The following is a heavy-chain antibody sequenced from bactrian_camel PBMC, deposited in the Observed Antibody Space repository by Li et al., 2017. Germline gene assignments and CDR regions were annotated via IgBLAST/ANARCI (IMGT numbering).Heavy chain of an antibody. J-gene: IGHJ4*01. CDR3: TKGAGGTNWYFGNY. CDR1: GYAYDSFC. CDR2: IDTLGAT. Sequence: SGGGSVQAGGSLRLSCVVSGYAYDSFCMGWFRQAPGKERETVAAIDTLGATNYAESVKGRFTISRDNAKNTVYLQLNSLKVEDTAIYYCTKGAGGTNWYFGNYWGQGTQVTVS. D-gene: IGHD6*01. V-gene: IGHV3S53*01.